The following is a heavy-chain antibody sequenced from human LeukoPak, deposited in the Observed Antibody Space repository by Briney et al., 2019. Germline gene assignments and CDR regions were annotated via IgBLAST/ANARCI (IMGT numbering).Heavy chain of an antibody. V-gene: IGHV4-34*01. Sequence: SETLSLTCAVYGGSFSGYYWSWIRQPPGKGLEWIGEINHSGSTNYNPSLKSRVTISVDTSKNQFSLKLSSVTAADTAVYYCARGRNWYYGSGRHHRGNWFDPWGQGTLVTVSS. CDR1: GGSFSGYY. CDR3: ARGRNWYYGSGRHHRGNWFDP. D-gene: IGHD3-10*01. CDR2: INHSGST. J-gene: IGHJ5*02.